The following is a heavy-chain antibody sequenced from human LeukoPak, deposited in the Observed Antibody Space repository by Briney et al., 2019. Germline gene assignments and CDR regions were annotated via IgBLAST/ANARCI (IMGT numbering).Heavy chain of an antibody. CDR2: INNRGTT. Sequence: SETLSLTCTVSGDSISSDYWSWIRQPPGKGPEWIGFINNRGTTSYNPSLKSRVTISRDMSKNQFALKLSSVSAADTAVYYCARYRDGDRDISLDIWGQGTLVTVSS. V-gene: IGHV4-59*08. CDR3: ARYRDGDRDISLDI. D-gene: IGHD4-17*01. J-gene: IGHJ4*02. CDR1: GDSISSDY.